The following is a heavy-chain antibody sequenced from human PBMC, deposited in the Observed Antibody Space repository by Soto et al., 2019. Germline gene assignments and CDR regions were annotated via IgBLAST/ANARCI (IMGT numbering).Heavy chain of an antibody. CDR1: GFTFSGYS. J-gene: IGHJ3*02. CDR3: ARGSGYSYAFDI. D-gene: IGHD5-18*01. V-gene: IGHV3-7*01. Sequence: PGGSLTLSCAASGFTFSGYSMSWVRQAPGKGLEWVANVKQGGSEKYYVDSVKGRFTISREDAKNSLYLQMNSLRAEDTAVYYWARGSGYSYAFDIWGQGTMVTVSS. CDR2: VKQGGSEK.